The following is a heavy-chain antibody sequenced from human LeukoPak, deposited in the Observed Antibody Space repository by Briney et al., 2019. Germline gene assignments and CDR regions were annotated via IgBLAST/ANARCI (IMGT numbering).Heavy chain of an antibody. D-gene: IGHD1/OR15-1a*01. CDR3: ARGGNNEYCYYMDV. Sequence: GGSLRLSCAASGFTFSGYDMIWVRRAPGKGLEWVSAISGSGGSAFYADSVKGRFTISRDNSKNTLYLQMNSLRAGDTALYYCARGGNNEYCYYMDVWGKGTTVTVSS. J-gene: IGHJ6*03. CDR2: ISGSGGSA. V-gene: IGHV3-23*01. CDR1: GFTFSGYD.